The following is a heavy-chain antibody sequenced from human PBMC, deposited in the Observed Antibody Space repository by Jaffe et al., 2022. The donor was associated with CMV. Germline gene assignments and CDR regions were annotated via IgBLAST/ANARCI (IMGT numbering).Heavy chain of an antibody. CDR1: GFTFSDST. V-gene: IGHV3-73*01. J-gene: IGHJ4*02. CDR3: TRSTTTVYTDYRKDFDY. Sequence: EVHLVEFGGDLVQPGGSLKLSCAASGFTFSDSTIHWVRQASGKGLEWVGRIRSKVNDYSTAYAPSVRGRFTMSRDDSMNTVYLQMNSLKTEDTAVYYCTRSTTTVYTDYRKDFDYWGQGTLVTVSS. D-gene: IGHD4-4*01. CDR2: IRSKVNDYST.